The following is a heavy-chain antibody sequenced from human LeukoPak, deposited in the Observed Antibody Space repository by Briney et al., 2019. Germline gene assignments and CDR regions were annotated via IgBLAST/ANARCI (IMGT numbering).Heavy chain of an antibody. D-gene: IGHD1-14*01. CDR3: ARDQATTYYYYGMDV. CDR2: IYYSGST. CDR1: GGSISSGDYY. V-gene: IGHV4-30-4*01. J-gene: IGHJ6*02. Sequence: SQTLSLTCTVSGGSISSGDYYWRWIRQPPRKGLEWIGYIYYSGSTYYNPSLKSRVTISVDTSKNQFSLKLSSVTAADTAVYYCARDQATTYYYYGMDVWGQGTTVTVSS.